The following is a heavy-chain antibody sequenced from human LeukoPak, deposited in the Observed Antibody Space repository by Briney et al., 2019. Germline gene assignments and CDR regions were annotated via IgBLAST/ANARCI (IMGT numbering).Heavy chain of an antibody. Sequence: SQTLSLTCAVSGGSISSGGYSWSWIRQPPGKGLEWIGYIYYSGSTYYNPSLKSRVTISVDTSKNQFSLKLSSVTAADTAVYYCARALPYGGSDYWGQGTLVTVSS. CDR2: IYYSGST. CDR1: GGSISSGGYS. CDR3: ARALPYGGSDY. V-gene: IGHV4-31*11. D-gene: IGHD3-16*01. J-gene: IGHJ4*02.